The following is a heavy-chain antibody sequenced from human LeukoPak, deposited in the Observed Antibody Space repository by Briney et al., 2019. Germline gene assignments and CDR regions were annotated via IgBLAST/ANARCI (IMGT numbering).Heavy chain of an antibody. J-gene: IGHJ4*02. Sequence: GGSLRHSCAASGFTFSSYSMSWVRHAPGKGLEGLSGIIGSDGNTYYADSVKGRFTISRDNSKNTLYLQMNSLRAEDTAVYYCAKESYSSSWYDYWGQGTLVTVSS. D-gene: IGHD6-13*01. CDR2: IIGSDGNT. CDR1: GFTFSSYS. CDR3: AKESYSSSWYDY. V-gene: IGHV3-23*01.